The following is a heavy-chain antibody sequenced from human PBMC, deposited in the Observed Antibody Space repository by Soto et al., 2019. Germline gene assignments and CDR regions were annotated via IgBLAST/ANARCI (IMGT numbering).Heavy chain of an antibody. D-gene: IGHD3-10*01. J-gene: IGHJ3*02. CDR1: GGSISSYY. Sequence: SETLSLTCTVSGGSISSYYWSWIRQPPGKGLEWIGYIYYSGSTNYNPSLKSRVTISVDTSKNQFSLKLSSVTAADTAVYYCARDTMVRGSPAFEIWGQGTMVTVSS. CDR3: ARDTMVRGSPAFEI. CDR2: IYYSGST. V-gene: IGHV4-59*01.